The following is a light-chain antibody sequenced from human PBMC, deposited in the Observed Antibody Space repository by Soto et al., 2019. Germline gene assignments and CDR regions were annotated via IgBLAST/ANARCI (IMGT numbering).Light chain of an antibody. J-gene: IGKJ2*01. V-gene: IGKV3-20*01. Sequence: EIVLTQSPGTLSLSPGERATLSCRASQSVSSSYLAWYQQKPGQAPRLLIYGASSRATGIPDRFSGSGSGTDFPLTISRLEPEAFAVYYCQQYPGYTFGQGTKLEIK. CDR3: QQYPGYT. CDR2: GAS. CDR1: QSVSSSY.